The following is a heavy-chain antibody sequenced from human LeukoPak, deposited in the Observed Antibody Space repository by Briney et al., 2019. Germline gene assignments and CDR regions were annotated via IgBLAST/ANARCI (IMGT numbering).Heavy chain of an antibody. J-gene: IGHJ6*03. CDR3: AKDRCSNGIGCYYYYMDV. V-gene: IGHV3-30*18. Sequence: GGSLRLSCAASVFTFSSYGMYWVRQAPGKGLEWVAGISYDGSNKYYADSVKGRFTISRDNSKNTLYLQMNSLRAEDTAVYYCAKDRCSNGIGCYYYYMDVWGTGTTVTISS. D-gene: IGHD2-8*01. CDR2: ISYDGSNK. CDR1: VFTFSSYG.